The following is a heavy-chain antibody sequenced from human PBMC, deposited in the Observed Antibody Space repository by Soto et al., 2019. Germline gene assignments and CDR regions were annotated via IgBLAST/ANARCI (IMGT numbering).Heavy chain of an antibody. D-gene: IGHD2-21*01. CDR1: GGTFVSSA. Sequence: QVQLLQSGAELREPGSSVRISCKPSGGTFVSSAFAWVRQAPGGKIEWMGGIIPILGSTKYAEKFLGRLTIRADDSSRTAYLELSSLTFDDTAVYFCAKKIPHGDSNKAWLDPWGQGTLVTVST. J-gene: IGHJ5*02. CDR2: IIPILGST. V-gene: IGHV1-69*01. CDR3: AKKIPHGDSNKAWLDP.